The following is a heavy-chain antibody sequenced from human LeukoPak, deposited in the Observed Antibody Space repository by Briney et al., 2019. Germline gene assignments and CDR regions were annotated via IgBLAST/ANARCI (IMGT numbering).Heavy chain of an antibody. CDR2: ISSSGSTI. Sequence: GGSLRLSCAASGFTFSDYYMSWIRQAPGKGLEWVSYISSSGSTIYYADSVKGRFTISRDNAENSLYLQMNSLRAEDTAVYYCARGLWFGEYAFDIWGQGTMVTVSS. CDR3: ARGLWFGEYAFDI. V-gene: IGHV3-11*04. J-gene: IGHJ3*02. CDR1: GFTFSDYY. D-gene: IGHD3-10*01.